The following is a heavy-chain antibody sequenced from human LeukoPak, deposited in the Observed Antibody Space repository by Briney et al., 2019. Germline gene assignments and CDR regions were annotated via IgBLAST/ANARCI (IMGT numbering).Heavy chain of an antibody. D-gene: IGHD4-11*01. Sequence: PSETLSLTCTVSGGSISSTTYYWGWIRQPPGKDLEWIGNIYYSGGTYYNPSLKSRVTISVDTSKNQFSLKLSSVTAADTAVYYCARGLGSNYDWFDPWGQGTLVTVSS. J-gene: IGHJ5*02. CDR2: IYYSGGT. V-gene: IGHV4-39*07. CDR1: GGSISSTTYY. CDR3: ARGLGSNYDWFDP.